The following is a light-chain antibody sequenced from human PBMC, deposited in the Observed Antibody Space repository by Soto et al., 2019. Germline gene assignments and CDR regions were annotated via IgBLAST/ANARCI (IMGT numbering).Light chain of an antibody. J-gene: IGKJ2*01. Sequence: DIQMTQSPSSLSASVGDRVTITCRARQTISTYLNWYQQKPGKAPKHLIYAASSLQSGVPSRFSGSGSGTDFTLTICSLQPEDFPIYYCQQSHGIPYTFGQGTKLEI. CDR2: AAS. CDR3: QQSHGIPYT. V-gene: IGKV1-39*01. CDR1: QTISTY.